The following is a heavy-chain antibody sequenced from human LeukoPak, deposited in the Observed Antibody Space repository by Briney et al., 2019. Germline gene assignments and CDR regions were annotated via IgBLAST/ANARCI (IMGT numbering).Heavy chain of an antibody. CDR3: ARARGGSYYYNYMDV. D-gene: IGHD3-16*01. Sequence: ASVKVSCKASGYTFTSYGISWVRQAPGQGLEWMGWISAYNGNTNYAQKLQGRVTMTTDSSTSTAYMELRSLRSDDTAVYYCARARGGSYYYNYMDVWGKGTTVTVSS. J-gene: IGHJ6*03. CDR1: GYTFTSYG. V-gene: IGHV1-18*01. CDR2: ISAYNGNT.